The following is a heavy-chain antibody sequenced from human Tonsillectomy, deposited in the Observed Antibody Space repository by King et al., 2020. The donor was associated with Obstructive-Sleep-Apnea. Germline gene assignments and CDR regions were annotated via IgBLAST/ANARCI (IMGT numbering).Heavy chain of an antibody. Sequence: VQLVESGGGLVQPGGSLRLSCSASGFTFSSYAMSWVRQAPGNGLEWVSAFSGSCIINSCADSVKGRFTISSDNSKNTLYLQMNSLTAEDTAVYYCAKDRGSSAFDYWGQGTLVTVSS. D-gene: IGHD1-26*01. CDR1: GFTFSSYA. CDR3: AKDRGSSAFDY. V-gene: IGHV3-23*04. J-gene: IGHJ4*02. CDR2: FSGSCIIN.